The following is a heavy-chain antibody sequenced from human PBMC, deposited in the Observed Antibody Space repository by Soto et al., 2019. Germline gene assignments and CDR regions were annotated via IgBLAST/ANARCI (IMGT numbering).Heavy chain of an antibody. CDR1: GFTFRNYG. CDR3: ARDHFDVYAPLDIDY. J-gene: IGHJ4*02. V-gene: IGHV3-48*01. Sequence: HLVGSLRLSCAASGFTFRNYGMNWVRQAPGKGLEWVSYIRLGGSTKYYADSVKGRFTISRDNAKNSLYLQMNSLRAEDTAVYYCARDHFDVYAPLDIDYWGQGTLVTVSS. CDR2: IRLGGSTK. D-gene: IGHD3-9*01.